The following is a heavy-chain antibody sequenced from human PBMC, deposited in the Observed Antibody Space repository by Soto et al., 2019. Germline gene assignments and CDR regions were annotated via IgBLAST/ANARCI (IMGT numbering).Heavy chain of an antibody. J-gene: IGHJ6*02. CDR2: INPNSGGT. CDR1: GYTFTGYY. V-gene: IGHV1-2*04. D-gene: IGHD2-2*01. CDR3: ARARYCSSTSCQGAYYYGMDV. Sequence: GSVQVSCKASGYTFTGYYMHWVRQAPGQGLEWMGWINPNSGGTNYAQKFQGWVTMTRDTSISTAYMELSRLRSDDTAVYYCARARYCSSTSCQGAYYYGMDVWGQGTTVTVSS.